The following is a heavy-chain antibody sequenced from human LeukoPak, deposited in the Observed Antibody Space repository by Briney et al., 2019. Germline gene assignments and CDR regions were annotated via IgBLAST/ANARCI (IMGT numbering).Heavy chain of an antibody. CDR2: IFITGNT. J-gene: IGHJ4*02. D-gene: IGHD2-21*02. V-gene: IGHV4-4*09. CDR1: GGSISGHS. CDR3: ARFAYCGTGCWYYFDF. Sequence: PSQTLSLTCSVSGGSISGHSCSWIWQPPWKELEWIGYIFITGNTIYNRSLSILVTMSLDASKNQFSLKLSSVAAADTAVYYCARFAYCGTGCWYYFDFWGRGMLVTVSS.